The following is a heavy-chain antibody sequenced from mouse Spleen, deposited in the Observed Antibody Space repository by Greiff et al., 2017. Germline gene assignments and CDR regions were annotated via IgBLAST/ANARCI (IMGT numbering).Heavy chain of an antibody. CDR1: GYSITSDYA. Sequence: EVQLQESGPGLVKPSQSLSLTCTVTGYSITSDYAWNWIRQFPGNKLEWMGYISYSGSTSYNPSLKSRISITRDTSKNQFFLQLNSVTTEDTATYYCARLGLLRRYYAMDYWGQGTSVTVSS. CDR2: ISYSGST. D-gene: IGHD1-1*01. J-gene: IGHJ4*01. V-gene: IGHV3-2*02. CDR3: ARLGLLRRYYAMDY.